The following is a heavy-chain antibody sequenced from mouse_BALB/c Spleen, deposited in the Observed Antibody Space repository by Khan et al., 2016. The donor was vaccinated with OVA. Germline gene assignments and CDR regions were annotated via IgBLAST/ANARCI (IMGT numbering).Heavy chain of an antibody. CDR3: VREGAYHRNDGWFAY. V-gene: IGHV1-4*01. D-gene: IGHD2-14*01. Sequence: QIQLVQSGAELARPGASVKMSCKASGYTFTSYTIHWIKKRPGQGLEWIGYINPSNGYTNYNQKFKDKATLTTDESSTTAYLQLSSLTSDDSAVYNCVREGAYHRNDGWFAYWGQGTLVTVSA. J-gene: IGHJ3*01. CDR1: GYTFTSYT. CDR2: INPSNGYT.